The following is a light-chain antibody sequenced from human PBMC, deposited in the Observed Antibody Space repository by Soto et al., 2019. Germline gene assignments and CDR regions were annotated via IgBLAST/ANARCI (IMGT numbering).Light chain of an antibody. CDR3: TSYTSTNTLAV. CDR2: EVN. V-gene: IGLV2-14*01. CDR1: SRDIGTYDY. Sequence: QSALTQPASVSGSPGQSITISCTGTSRDIGTYDYVSWYQHLPGKAPKLIIYEVNNRPSGVPDRFSGSKSGNTASLTISGLQTDDEADYYCTSYTSTNTLAVFGGGTKVTVL. J-gene: IGLJ2*01.